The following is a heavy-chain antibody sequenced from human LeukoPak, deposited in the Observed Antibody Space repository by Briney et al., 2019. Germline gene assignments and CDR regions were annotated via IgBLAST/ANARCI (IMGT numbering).Heavy chain of an antibody. D-gene: IGHD3-3*01. V-gene: IGHV3-30-3*01. CDR2: ISYDGSNK. J-gene: IGHJ4*02. CDR3: ARDTSITIFGVVRSYFDY. Sequence: GGSLRLSCAASGFTFSSYAMHWVRQAPGKGLEWVAAISYDGSNKYYADSVKGRFTISRDNSKNTLYLQMNSLRAEDTAVYYCARDTSITIFGVVRSYFDYWGQGTLVTVSS. CDR1: GFTFSSYA.